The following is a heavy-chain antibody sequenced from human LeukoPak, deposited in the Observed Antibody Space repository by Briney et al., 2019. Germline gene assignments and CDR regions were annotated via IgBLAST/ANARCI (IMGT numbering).Heavy chain of an antibody. J-gene: IGHJ4*02. CDR1: GGSISSYY. D-gene: IGHD6-13*01. Sequence: SETLSLTCTVSGGSISSYYWSWIRKPAGKGLEWIGRIYTSGSTNYNPSLKSRVTMSVDTSKNQFSLKLSSVTAADTAVYYCAGHSSSWYPFDYWGQGTLVTVSS. CDR3: AGHSSSWYPFDY. V-gene: IGHV4-4*07. CDR2: IYTSGST.